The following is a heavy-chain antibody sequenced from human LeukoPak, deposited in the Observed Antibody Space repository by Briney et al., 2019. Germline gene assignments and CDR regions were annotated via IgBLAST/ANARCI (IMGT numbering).Heavy chain of an antibody. V-gene: IGHV6-1*01. Sequence: SQTLSLTCAISGDGVSSNSAAWNWIRQSPSRGLEWLGRTYYRSKWYNDYAVSVKSRITINPDTSKNQFSLKLSSVTAADTAVYYCARAPYGDGAGMDVWGQGTTVTVSS. J-gene: IGHJ6*02. CDR3: ARAPYGDGAGMDV. CDR1: GDGVSSNSAA. CDR2: TYYRSKWYN. D-gene: IGHD4-17*01.